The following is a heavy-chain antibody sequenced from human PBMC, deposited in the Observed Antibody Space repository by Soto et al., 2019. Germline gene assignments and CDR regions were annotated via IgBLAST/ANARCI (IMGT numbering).Heavy chain of an antibody. CDR2: ISTYTGNT. CDR1: GYTFTPYG. CDR3: ARDRATVTAGGWFDP. Sequence: QVQLVQSGTEVKKPGASVKVSCKGSGYTFTPYGISWVRQAPGQGLEWMGWISTYTGNTNYAQKLQRRVTVTADTSTNTAYMELRSLTSDDTAVYYCARDRATVTAGGWFDPWGQGTLVTVSS. V-gene: IGHV1-18*01. J-gene: IGHJ5*02. D-gene: IGHD4-17*01.